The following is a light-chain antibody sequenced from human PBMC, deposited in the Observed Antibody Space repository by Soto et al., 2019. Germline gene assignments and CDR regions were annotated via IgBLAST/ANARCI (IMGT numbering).Light chain of an antibody. Sequence: EIVMTQSPATLSVSPGERVTLSCRASQSVSSNLAWYQQKSGQAPRLLIYGASTRATGIPARFSGSGSGTEFTLTISSLQSEDVAVYYCQQYYSTPITFGQGTRLEIK. CDR3: QQYYSTPIT. J-gene: IGKJ5*01. CDR1: QSVSSN. V-gene: IGKV3-15*01. CDR2: GAS.